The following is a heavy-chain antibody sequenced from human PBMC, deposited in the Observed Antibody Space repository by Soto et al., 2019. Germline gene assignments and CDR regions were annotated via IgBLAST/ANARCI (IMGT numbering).Heavy chain of an antibody. CDR3: ARAKVAYGDYYYYYGMDV. J-gene: IGHJ6*02. CDR2: IYYSGST. D-gene: IGHD4-17*01. V-gene: IGHV4-59*12. Sequence: SETLSLTCTVSGGSISSYYWSWIRQPPGKGLEWIGYIYYSGSTNYNPSLKSRVTISVDTSKNQFSLKLSSVTAADTAVYYCARAKVAYGDYYYYYGMDVWGQGTTVTVSS. CDR1: GGSISSYY.